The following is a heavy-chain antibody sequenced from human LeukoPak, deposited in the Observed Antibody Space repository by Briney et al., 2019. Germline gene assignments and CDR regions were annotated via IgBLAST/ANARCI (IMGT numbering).Heavy chain of an antibody. V-gene: IGHV3-7*01. D-gene: IGHD6-13*01. CDR3: AKFANPGY. CDR1: GFTFNTYW. CDR2: MKPDGSEK. J-gene: IGHJ4*01. Sequence: PGGSLRLSCAASGFTFNTYWMSWVRQAPGKGLQWVANMKPDGSEKYYVDSVKGRFTISRDNAKNSLYLQMNSLRAEDTAVYYCAKFANPGYWGHGTLVAVSS.